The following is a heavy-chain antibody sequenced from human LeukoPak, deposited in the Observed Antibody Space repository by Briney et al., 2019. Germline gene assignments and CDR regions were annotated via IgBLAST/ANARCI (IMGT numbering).Heavy chain of an antibody. Sequence: SGGSLRLSCAASGFTFSSYSMNWVRQAPGKGLEWVSSISSSSSYIYYADSVKGRFTISRDNAKNSLYLQMTSLRAEDTAVYYCARDREKYYDYVWGSYRYSGAFDIWSQGTMVTVSS. V-gene: IGHV3-21*01. CDR1: GFTFSSYS. D-gene: IGHD3-16*02. CDR2: ISSSSSYI. J-gene: IGHJ3*02. CDR3: ARDREKYYDYVWGSYRYSGAFDI.